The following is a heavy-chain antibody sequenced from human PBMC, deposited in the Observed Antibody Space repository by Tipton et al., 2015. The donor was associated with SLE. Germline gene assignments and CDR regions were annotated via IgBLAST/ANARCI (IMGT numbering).Heavy chain of an antibody. CDR3: ARDQQGYGDYFDY. CDR1: GGSISSGGYY. Sequence: TLSLTCTVSGGSISSGGYYWSWIRQHPGKGLEWIGYIYYSGSTYYNPSLKSRVTISVDTSKNQFSLKLSSVTAADTAVYYCARDQQGYGDYFDYWGQGTLVTVSS. CDR2: IYYSGST. D-gene: IGHD4-17*01. J-gene: IGHJ4*02. V-gene: IGHV4-31*03.